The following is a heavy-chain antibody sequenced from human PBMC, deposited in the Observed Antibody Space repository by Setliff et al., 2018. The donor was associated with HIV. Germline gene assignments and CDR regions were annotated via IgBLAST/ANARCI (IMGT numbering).Heavy chain of an antibody. CDR1: GGSINSRTHY. CDR3: AIGQGCGGGCHYAFEM. V-gene: IGHV4-39*02. D-gene: IGHD2-21*02. Sequence: NPSETLSLTCNVSGGSINSRTHYWGWMRQPPGKGLEWIGSIFYSGINYYKPSLECRITRSIDLSKNQFSLRLTSVTAADSAVYYCAIGQGCGGGCHYAFEMWGQGTMVTVSS. J-gene: IGHJ3*02. CDR2: IFYSGIN.